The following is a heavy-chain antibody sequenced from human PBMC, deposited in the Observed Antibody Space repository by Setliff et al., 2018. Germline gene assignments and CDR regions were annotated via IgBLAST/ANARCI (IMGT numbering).Heavy chain of an antibody. CDR1: AYTFTSYA. D-gene: IGHD3-3*01. V-gene: IGHV7-4-1*02. Sequence: ASVKVSCKASAYTFTSYAMNWVRQAPGQGLEWMGWINTNTGNPTYAQGFTGRFVFSLDTSVSTAYLQISSLKAEDTAVYYCASARPHFGVVPDAFDIWGQGTMVTVSS. CDR3: ASARPHFGVVPDAFDI. J-gene: IGHJ3*02. CDR2: INTNTGNP.